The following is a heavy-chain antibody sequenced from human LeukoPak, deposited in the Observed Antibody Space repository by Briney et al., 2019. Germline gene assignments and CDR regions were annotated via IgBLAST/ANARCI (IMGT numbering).Heavy chain of an antibody. V-gene: IGHV4-61*02. CDR3: ARAPGSYSANWFDP. CDR2: IYTSGST. J-gene: IGHJ5*02. D-gene: IGHD3-10*01. Sequence: SETLSLTCTVSGGSISSGSYYWSWIRQPAGKGLEWIGRIYTSGSTNYNPSLKSRVTISVDTSKNQFSLKLSSVTAADTAVYYCARAPGSYSANWFDPWGQGTLVTVSS. CDR1: GGSISSGSYY.